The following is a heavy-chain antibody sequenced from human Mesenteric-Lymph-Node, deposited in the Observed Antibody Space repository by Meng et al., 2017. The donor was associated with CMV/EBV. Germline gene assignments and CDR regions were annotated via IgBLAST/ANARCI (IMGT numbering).Heavy chain of an antibody. CDR2: ISYDGSNK. V-gene: IGHV3-30*04. CDR3: ARDRRFGGYYYYGMDV. J-gene: IGHJ6*02. CDR1: GFTFSSYA. D-gene: IGHD3-10*01. Sequence: GESLKISCAASGFTFSSYAMHWVRQAPGTGLEWVAVISYDGSNKYYADSVKGRFTISRDNSKNTLYLQMNSLRAEDTAVYYCARDRRFGGYYYYGMDVWGQGTTVTVSS.